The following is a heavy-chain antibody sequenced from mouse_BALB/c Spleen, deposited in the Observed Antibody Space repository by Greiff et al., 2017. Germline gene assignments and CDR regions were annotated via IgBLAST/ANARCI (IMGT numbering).Heavy chain of an antibody. Sequence: QVQLKQSGPGLVQPSQSLSITCTVSGFSLTSYGVHWVRQSPGKGLEWLGVIWSGGSTDYYAAFISRLSISKDNSKSQVFFKMNSLQANDTAIYYCARKGDNRYLMFAYWGQGTLVTVSA. CDR1: GFSLTSYG. D-gene: IGHD2-14*01. CDR2: IWSGGST. CDR3: ARKGDNRYLMFAY. J-gene: IGHJ3*01. V-gene: IGHV2-2*02.